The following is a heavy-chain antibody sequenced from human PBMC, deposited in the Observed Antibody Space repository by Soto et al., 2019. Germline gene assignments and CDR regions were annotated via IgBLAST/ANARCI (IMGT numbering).Heavy chain of an antibody. CDR1: GYTFTSYY. D-gene: IGHD6-6*01. CDR2: INPSGGST. V-gene: IGHV1-46*01. CDR3: ARDNKGSSKAGGNWFDP. Sequence: ASVKVSCKASGYTFTSYYMHWVRQAPGQGLERMGIINPSGGSTSYAQKFQGRVTMTRDTSTSTVYMELSSLRSEDTAVYYCARDNKGSSKAGGNWFDPWGQGTLVTVSS. J-gene: IGHJ5*02.